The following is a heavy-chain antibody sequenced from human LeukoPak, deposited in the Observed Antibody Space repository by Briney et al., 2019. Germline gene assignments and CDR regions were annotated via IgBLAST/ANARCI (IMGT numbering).Heavy chain of an antibody. CDR2: IYTSGST. V-gene: IGHV4-4*07. J-gene: IGHJ4*02. CDR3: AGTPSYSSSWYGPYFDY. D-gene: IGHD6-13*01. CDR1: GGSISSYY. Sequence: SETLSLTCTVSGGSISSYYWSWIRQPAGKGLEWIGRIYTSGSTNYNPSLKSRVTMSVDTSKNQFYLKLSSVTAADTAVYYCAGTPSYSSSWYGPYFDYWGQGTLVTVSS.